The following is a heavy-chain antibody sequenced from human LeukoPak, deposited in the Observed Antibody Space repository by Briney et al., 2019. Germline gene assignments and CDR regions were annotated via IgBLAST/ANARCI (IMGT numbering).Heavy chain of an antibody. Sequence: GSLRLSCAASGFTFSSYAMSWVRQAPGKGLEWVSATGGSGGSTYYADSVKGRFTISRDNSKNTLYLQMNSLRAEDTAVYYCAKDRPPTTSRVDAFDIWGQGTMVTVSS. J-gene: IGHJ3*02. D-gene: IGHD1-14*01. CDR2: TGGSGGST. CDR3: AKDRPPTTSRVDAFDI. V-gene: IGHV3-23*01. CDR1: GFTFSSYA.